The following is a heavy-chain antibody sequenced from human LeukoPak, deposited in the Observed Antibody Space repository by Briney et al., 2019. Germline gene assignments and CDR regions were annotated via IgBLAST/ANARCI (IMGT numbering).Heavy chain of an antibody. D-gene: IGHD3-22*01. CDR3: ARAPGHYYYDSSGQMREAFDI. Sequence: GASVNVSCKSSGYTFTSYDISWVRQAPGQGLEWMGCISAYNCNTNYAQKLQGRVTLTTHTSTSTAYMDLRSLRSDDTAVYYCARAPGHYYYDSSGQMREAFDIWGQGTMVTVSS. J-gene: IGHJ3*02. CDR2: ISAYNCNT. V-gene: IGHV1-18*01. CDR1: GYTFTSYD.